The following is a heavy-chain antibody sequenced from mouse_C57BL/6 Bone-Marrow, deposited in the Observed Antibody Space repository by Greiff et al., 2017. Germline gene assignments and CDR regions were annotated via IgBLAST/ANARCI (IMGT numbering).Heavy chain of an antibody. Sequence: EVKVEESGEGLVKPGGSLKLSCAASGFTFSSYAMSWVRQTPEKRLEWVAYISSGGDYIYYADTVKGRFTISRDNARDTLYLQMSSLKSEETAMCYCTRDGGDGSRDYWGQGTSVTVSS. D-gene: IGHD2-3*01. CDR2: ISSGGDYI. V-gene: IGHV5-9-1*02. CDR1: GFTFSSYA. CDR3: TRDGGDGSRDY. J-gene: IGHJ4*01.